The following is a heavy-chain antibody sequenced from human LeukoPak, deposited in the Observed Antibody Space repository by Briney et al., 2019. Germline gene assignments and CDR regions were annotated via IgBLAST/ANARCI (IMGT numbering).Heavy chain of an antibody. D-gene: IGHD3-3*02. CDR1: GGSISSYY. CDR2: IYYSGST. J-gene: IGHJ4*02. Sequence: SETLSLTCTVSGGSISSYYWSWIRQPPGKGLEWIGYIYYSGSTNYNPSLKSRVTISVDTSKNQFSLKLSSVTAEDTALYYCAKDISRATADWGQGTLVTVSS. V-gene: IGHV4-59*01. CDR3: AKDISRATAD.